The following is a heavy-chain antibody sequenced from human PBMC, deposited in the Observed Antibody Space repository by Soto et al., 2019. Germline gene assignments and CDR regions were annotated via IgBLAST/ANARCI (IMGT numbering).Heavy chain of an antibody. CDR3: ASDLSGRADV. CDR2: MNEDGGST. V-gene: IGHV3-74*01. CDR1: GFTFSSYG. J-gene: IGHJ6*02. D-gene: IGHD3-10*01. Sequence: GGSLRLSCAASGFTFSSYGMHWVRQAPGKGLVWVSRMNEDGGSTDYADSVKGRFTIYRDNATNTLYLQMNSLRVEDTAVYYCASDLSGRADVWGQGTTVTVSS.